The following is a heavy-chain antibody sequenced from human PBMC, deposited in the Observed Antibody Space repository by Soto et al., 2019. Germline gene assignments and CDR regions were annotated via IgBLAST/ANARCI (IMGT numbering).Heavy chain of an antibody. V-gene: IGHV4-31*03. CDR3: VRETRYGAGTQGFDV. Sequence: QVHLQESGPGLMKPSQTLSLTCTVSGASINIPAYYWSWVRQHPERGLEWIGYIYYSESTYYNPSLKNRVTISLDMSKNEFSLKLNSASVADTAIYYCVRETRYGAGTQGFDVWGQGTLVTVSS. D-gene: IGHD3-10*01. CDR2: IYYSEST. J-gene: IGHJ4*02. CDR1: GASINIPAYY.